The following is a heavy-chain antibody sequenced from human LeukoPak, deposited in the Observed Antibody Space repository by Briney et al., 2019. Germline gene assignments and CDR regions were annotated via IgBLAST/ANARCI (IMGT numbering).Heavy chain of an antibody. Sequence: TTSETLSLTCTVSGGSISSGDYYWSWIRQPPGKGLEWIGYIYYSGSTYYNPSLKSRVTISVDTSKNQFSLKLSSVTAADTAVYYCARGGQWLWADYYYGMDVWGQGTTVTVSS. CDR1: GGSISSGDYY. D-gene: IGHD3-22*01. V-gene: IGHV4-30-4*01. CDR2: IYYSGST. CDR3: ARGGQWLWADYYYGMDV. J-gene: IGHJ6*02.